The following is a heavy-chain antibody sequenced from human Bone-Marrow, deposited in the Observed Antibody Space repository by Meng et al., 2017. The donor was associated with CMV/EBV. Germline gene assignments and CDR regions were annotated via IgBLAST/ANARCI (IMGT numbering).Heavy chain of an antibody. CDR2: IYYSGST. D-gene: IGHD3-10*01. V-gene: IGHV4-61*08. J-gene: IGHJ6*02. CDR1: GGSISSGDYY. CDR3: AREVTMVRGVIYYYGMDV. Sequence: SETLSLTCTVSGGSISSGDYYWSWIRQPPGKGLEWIGYIYYSGSTNYNPSLKSRVTISVDTSKNQFSLKLSSVTAADTAVYYCAREVTMVRGVIYYYGMDVWGQGTTVTVSS.